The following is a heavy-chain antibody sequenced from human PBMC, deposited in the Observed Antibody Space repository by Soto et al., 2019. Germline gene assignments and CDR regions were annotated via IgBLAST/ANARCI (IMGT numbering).Heavy chain of an antibody. CDR1: GYTFTSYG. Sequence: QVQLVQSGAEVKKPGASVKVSCKASGYTFTSYGISWVRQAPGQGLEWMGWISAYNGNTNYAQKLQGRVTMTTDTSTSTAYMELRSLRSDDTAVYYCARLPLAYYDSSGYTVFDYWGQGTLVTVSS. V-gene: IGHV1-18*01. CDR2: ISAYNGNT. D-gene: IGHD3-22*01. CDR3: ARLPLAYYDSSGYTVFDY. J-gene: IGHJ4*02.